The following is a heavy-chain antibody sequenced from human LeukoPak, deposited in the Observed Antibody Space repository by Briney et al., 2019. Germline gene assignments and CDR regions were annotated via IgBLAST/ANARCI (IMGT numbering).Heavy chain of an antibody. CDR1: GGSISSYY. D-gene: IGHD4-23*01. CDR2: IYTSGST. J-gene: IGHJ4*02. CDR3: AEGSISGNSPAWRY. Sequence: SETLSLTCTVSGGSISSYYWSWIRQPAGKGLEWIGRIYTSGSTNYNPSLKSRVTISVDTSKNQFSLKLSSVTAADTAVYYCAEGSISGNSPAWRYWGQGTLVTVSS. V-gene: IGHV4-4*07.